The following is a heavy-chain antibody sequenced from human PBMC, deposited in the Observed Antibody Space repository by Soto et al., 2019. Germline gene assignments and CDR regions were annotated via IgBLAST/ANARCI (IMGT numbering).Heavy chain of an antibody. CDR1: GFTFSSYG. D-gene: IGHD1-26*01. J-gene: IGHJ5*02. CDR3: AKDRYSGSYYRWFDP. V-gene: IGHV3-33*06. Sequence: GGSLRLSCAASGFTFSSYGMHWVRQAPGKGLEWVAVIWYDGSDKYYADSVKGRFTISRDNSKNTLYLQMNSLRAEDTAVYYCAKDRYSGSYYRWFDPWGQGTLVTVSS. CDR2: IWYDGSDK.